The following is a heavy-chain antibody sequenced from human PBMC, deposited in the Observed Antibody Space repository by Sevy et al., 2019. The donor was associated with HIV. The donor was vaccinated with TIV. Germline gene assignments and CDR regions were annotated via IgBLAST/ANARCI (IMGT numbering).Heavy chain of an antibody. Sequence: GGSLRLSCEASGFTFNNFPIHWVRQAPGKGLEWVAVVSFEGGSKYYADSVRGRFTVSRDNSKNTVYLQLNSLRAEDTAVYYCVRERARSITFDIWGQGTLVTVSS. CDR3: VRERARSITFDI. CDR2: VSFEGGSK. D-gene: IGHD3-16*01. J-gene: IGHJ3*02. CDR1: GFTFNNFP. V-gene: IGHV3-30-3*01.